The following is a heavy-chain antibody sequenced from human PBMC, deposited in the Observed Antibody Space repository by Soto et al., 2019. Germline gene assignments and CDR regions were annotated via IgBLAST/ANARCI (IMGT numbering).Heavy chain of an antibody. CDR2: INSNSGAT. D-gene: IGHD3-16*01. Sequence: XSVKVSCKASVYSFSCFYIPWMRQAPGQGLEWVGSINSNSGATTYAQKFQDSVAMTRDTSVSTAYMDLNRLTSDDTAIYYCAIIMTHSDSFDIWGQETMVTV. J-gene: IGHJ3*02. V-gene: IGHV1-2*04. CDR1: VYSFSCFY. CDR3: AIIMTHSDSFDI.